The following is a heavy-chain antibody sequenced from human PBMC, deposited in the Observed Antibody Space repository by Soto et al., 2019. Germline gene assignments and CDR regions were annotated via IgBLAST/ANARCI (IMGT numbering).Heavy chain of an antibody. Sequence: QVQLVESGGGVVQPGRSLRLSCAASGFTFSSYALHWVRQAPGKGLEWVAVISYDGSNKYYADSVKGRFTISRDNSKNTPYLQMNSLGAEDTAVYYCARGATYYDFWSGYLFDYWGQGTLVTVSS. D-gene: IGHD3-3*01. CDR3: ARGATYYDFWSGYLFDY. CDR1: GFTFSSYA. V-gene: IGHV3-30-3*01. CDR2: ISYDGSNK. J-gene: IGHJ4*02.